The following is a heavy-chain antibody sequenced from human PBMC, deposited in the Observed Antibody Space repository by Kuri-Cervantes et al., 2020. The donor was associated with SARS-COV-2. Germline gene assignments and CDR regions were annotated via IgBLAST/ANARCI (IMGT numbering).Heavy chain of an antibody. CDR1: GFTFSSYA. Sequence: GGSLRLSCAASGFTFSSYAMHWVRQAPGKGLEWVSSISSSSSYIYYADSVKGRFTISRDNAKNSLYLQMNSLRAEDTAVYYCARSFTVTDPFDPWGQGTLVTVSS. CDR3: ARSFTVTDPFDP. D-gene: IGHD4-11*01. CDR2: ISSSSSYI. J-gene: IGHJ5*02. V-gene: IGHV3-21*01.